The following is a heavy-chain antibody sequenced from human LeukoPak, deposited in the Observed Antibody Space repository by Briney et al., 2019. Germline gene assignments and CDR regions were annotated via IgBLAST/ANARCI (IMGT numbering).Heavy chain of an antibody. CDR3: ARVRGYSGYEGRYYYYGMDV. V-gene: IGHV3-53*01. J-gene: IGHJ6*02. D-gene: IGHD5-12*01. CDR2: IYSGGST. Sequence: GGSLRLSCAASGFTVSSNYMSWVRQAPGKGLEWVSVIYSGGSTYYADSVKGRFTISRDNSKNTLYLQMDSLRAEDTAVYYCARVRGYSGYEGRYYYYGMDVWGQGTTVTVSS. CDR1: GFTVSSNY.